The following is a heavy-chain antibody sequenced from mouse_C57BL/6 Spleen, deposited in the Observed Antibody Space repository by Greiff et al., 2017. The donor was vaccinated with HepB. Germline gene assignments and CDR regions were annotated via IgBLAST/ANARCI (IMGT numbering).Heavy chain of an antibody. J-gene: IGHJ4*01. CDR3: TVYYYGSSFVRNAMDY. Sequence: VQLQQSGAELVRPGASVTLSCKASGYTFTDYEMHWVKQTPVHGLEWIGAIDPETGGTAYNQKFKGKAILTADKSSSTAYMELRSLTSEDSAVYYCTVYYYGSSFVRNAMDYWGQGTSVTVSS. D-gene: IGHD1-1*01. CDR2: IDPETGGT. V-gene: IGHV1-15*01. CDR1: GYTFTDYE.